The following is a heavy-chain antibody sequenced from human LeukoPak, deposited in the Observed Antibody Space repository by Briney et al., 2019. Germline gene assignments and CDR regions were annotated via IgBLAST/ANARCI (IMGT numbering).Heavy chain of an antibody. CDR3: ARTPLYYDILTGYYHSNWFDP. CDR2: INHSGST. Sequence: SETLSLTCAVYGGSFSGYYWSWIRQPPGKGLEWIGEINHSGSTNYNPSLKSRVTISVDTSKNQFSLKLSSVTAADTAVYYCARTPLYYDILTGYYHSNWFDPWGQGTLVTVSS. D-gene: IGHD3-9*01. V-gene: IGHV4-34*01. J-gene: IGHJ5*02. CDR1: GGSFSGYY.